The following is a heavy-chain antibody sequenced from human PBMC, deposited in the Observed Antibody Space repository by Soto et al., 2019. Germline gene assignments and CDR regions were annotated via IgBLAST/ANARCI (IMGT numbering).Heavy chain of an antibody. J-gene: IGHJ5*02. Sequence: WGSLRLSCAASGFTFSSYSMNWVRQAPGQGLEWVSSISSSRSYIYYADSVKGRFTISRGNAKNSTYMQINSPKAEDTAVYYCARPIGGFMIVNHWGQGTLVTVSS. CDR3: ARPIGGFMIVNH. CDR1: GFTFSSYS. V-gene: IGHV3-21*01. CDR2: ISSSRSYI. D-gene: IGHD3-22*01.